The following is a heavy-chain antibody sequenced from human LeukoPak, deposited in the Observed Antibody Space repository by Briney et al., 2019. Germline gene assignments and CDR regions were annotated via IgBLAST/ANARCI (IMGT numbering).Heavy chain of an antibody. CDR3: ARDAAGTGSDWFDP. CDR2: IYYTGST. CDR1: GGSISSSNYF. Sequence: PSETLSLTCTVSGGSISSSNYFWGWIRQPPGKGLEWIGSIYYTGSTYYNPSLKSRVTISVDTSKNQFSLKLSSVTAADTAVYYCARDAAGTGSDWFDPWGQGTLVTVSS. D-gene: IGHD6-13*01. J-gene: IGHJ5*02. V-gene: IGHV4-39*07.